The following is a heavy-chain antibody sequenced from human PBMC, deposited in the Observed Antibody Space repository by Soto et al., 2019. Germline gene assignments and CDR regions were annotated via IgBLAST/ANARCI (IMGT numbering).Heavy chain of an antibody. CDR3: ARDKKQWLAYLAAFDI. V-gene: IGHV1-3*01. CDR2: INAGNGNT. J-gene: IGHJ3*02. Sequence: ASVKVSCKASGYTFTSYAMHWVRQAPGQRLEWMGWINAGNGNTKYSQKFQGRVTITRDTSASTAYMELSSLRSEDTAVYYCARDKKQWLAYLAAFDIWGQGTMVTVSS. CDR1: GYTFTSYA. D-gene: IGHD6-19*01.